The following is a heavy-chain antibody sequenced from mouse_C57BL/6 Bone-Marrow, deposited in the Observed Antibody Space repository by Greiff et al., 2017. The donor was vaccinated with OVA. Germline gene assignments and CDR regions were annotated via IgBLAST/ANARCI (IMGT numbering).Heavy chain of an antibody. CDR2: IWSGGGT. V-gene: IGHV2-2*02. D-gene: IGHD4-1*01. CDR1: GFSLTSYG. Sequence: VQLQQSGPGLVQPSQSLSITCTVSGFSLTSYGVHWVRQSPGQGLEWLGVIWSGGGTDYNAAFIYRLSNSKDNSKSQVFFKMNSLQANDTAIYYCARNNWDVWFAYWGQGTLVTVSA. CDR3: ARNNWDVWFAY. J-gene: IGHJ3*01.